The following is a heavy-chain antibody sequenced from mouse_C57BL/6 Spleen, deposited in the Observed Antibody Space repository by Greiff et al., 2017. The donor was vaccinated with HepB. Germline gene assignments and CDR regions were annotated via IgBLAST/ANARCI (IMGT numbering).Heavy chain of an antibody. J-gene: IGHJ1*03. CDR1: GYTFTDYY. V-gene: IGHV1-19*01. CDR3: ARWDWYFDV. Sequence: EVKLMESGPVLVKPGASVKMSCKASGYTFTDYYMNWVKQSHGKSLEWIGVINPYNGGTSYNQKFKGKATLTVDKSSSTAYMELNSLTSEDSAVYYCARWDWYFDVWGTGTTVTVSS. CDR2: INPYNGGT.